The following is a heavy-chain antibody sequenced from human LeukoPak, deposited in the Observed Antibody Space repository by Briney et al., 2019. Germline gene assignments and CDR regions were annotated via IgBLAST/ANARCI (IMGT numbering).Heavy chain of an antibody. J-gene: IGHJ4*02. V-gene: IGHV4-61*02. D-gene: IGHD1-26*01. Sequence: SETLSLTCTVSGGSISSGSYYWSWIRQPAGKGLEWIGRIYTSGSTNYNPSLKSRVTISVDTSKNQFSLKLSSVTAADTAVYYCAREVEEVGATYYFDYGGQGTLVTVSS. CDR2: IYTSGST. CDR1: GGSISSGSYY. CDR3: AREVEEVGATYYFDY.